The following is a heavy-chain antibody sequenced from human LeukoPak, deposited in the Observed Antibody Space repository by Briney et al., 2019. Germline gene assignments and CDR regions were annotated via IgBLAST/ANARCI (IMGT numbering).Heavy chain of an antibody. V-gene: IGHV3-7*03. CDR2: IKEDGSEK. J-gene: IGHJ3*02. CDR1: GFTFNRDW. D-gene: IGHD1-26*01. Sequence: GGSLRLSCTASGFTFNRDWTAWVRQAPGKGLEWVANIKEDGSEKNYVDSVKGRFTISRDNAENSVYLQMYDLRAEDTAVYYCARMVGATRGAFDIWGQGTMVTVSS. CDR3: ARMVGATRGAFDI.